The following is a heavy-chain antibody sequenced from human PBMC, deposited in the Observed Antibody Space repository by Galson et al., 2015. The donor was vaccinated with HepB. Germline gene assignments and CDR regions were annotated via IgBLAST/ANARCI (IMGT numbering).Heavy chain of an antibody. Sequence: SLRLSCAASGFTFSSHWMHWVRQPPGQGLEWVSRINSDGTSTSYGDSVKGRFTISRDNAKNTLYLQMNSLRPEDTAVYYCAKIALRYFDSSDYWGQGTPVTVSS. J-gene: IGHJ4*02. CDR1: GFTFSSHW. D-gene: IGHD3-9*01. CDR2: INSDGTST. CDR3: AKIALRYFDSSDY. V-gene: IGHV3-74*01.